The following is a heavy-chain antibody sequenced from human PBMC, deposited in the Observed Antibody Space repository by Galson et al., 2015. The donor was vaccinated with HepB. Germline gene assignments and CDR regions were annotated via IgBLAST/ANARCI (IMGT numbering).Heavy chain of an antibody. J-gene: IGHJ3*02. Sequence: SLRLSCAVSGVTFSNYAMTWVRQGPGKGLEWVSVIGADSGGIQYADSVKGRFTISRDNSKNTLYLQMNSLRAEDTAVYYCAKYRAVWETGVVTAAIRAFDIWGQGTMVTVSS. V-gene: IGHV3-23*01. CDR2: IGADSGGI. CDR3: AKYRAVWETGVVTAAIRAFDI. D-gene: IGHD2-15*01. CDR1: GVTFSNYA.